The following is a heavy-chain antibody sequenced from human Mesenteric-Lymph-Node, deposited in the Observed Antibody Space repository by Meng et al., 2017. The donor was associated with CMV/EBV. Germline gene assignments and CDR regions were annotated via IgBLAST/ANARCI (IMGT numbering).Heavy chain of an antibody. J-gene: IGHJ4*02. CDR3: ARESSQGYSSGGDY. V-gene: IGHV1-18*01. CDR1: GYTFTSYG. CDR2: ISAYNGNT. Sequence: SGYTFTSYGIRWVRQAPGQGLEWMGRISAYNGNTNYAQKFQGRVTMTTDTSTSTAYMELRSLRSDDTAVYYCARESSQGYSSGGDYWGQGTLVTVSS. D-gene: IGHD6-19*01.